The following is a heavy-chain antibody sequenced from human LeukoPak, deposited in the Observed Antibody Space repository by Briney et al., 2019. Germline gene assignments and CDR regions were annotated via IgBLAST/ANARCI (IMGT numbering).Heavy chain of an antibody. V-gene: IGHV3-21*01. Sequence: PGGSLRLSCAASGFTFSSYSVNWVRQAPGKGLEWVSSISSSSSYIYYADSVKGRFTISRDNAKNSLYLQMNSLRAEDTAVYYCARDGRGIAAAGIDYWGQGTLVTVSS. D-gene: IGHD6-13*01. CDR1: GFTFSSYS. J-gene: IGHJ4*02. CDR3: ARDGRGIAAAGIDY. CDR2: ISSSSSYI.